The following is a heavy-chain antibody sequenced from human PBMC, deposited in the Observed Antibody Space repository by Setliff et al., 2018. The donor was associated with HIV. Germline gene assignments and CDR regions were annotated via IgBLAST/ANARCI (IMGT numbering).Heavy chain of an antibody. D-gene: IGHD5-12*01. J-gene: IGHJ3*02. Sequence: GASVKVSCKASGYTFTSYYLHWLRQAPGQGLEWMGISYPSDGRTQYAQKFQGRVTMTRDTSTSTAYMELNSLSSEDTAVYYCARDPCLVHTITCSLDIWGQGTMVTVSS. V-gene: IGHV1-46*01. CDR2: SYPSDGRT. CDR3: ARDPCLVHTITCSLDI. CDR1: GYTFTSYY.